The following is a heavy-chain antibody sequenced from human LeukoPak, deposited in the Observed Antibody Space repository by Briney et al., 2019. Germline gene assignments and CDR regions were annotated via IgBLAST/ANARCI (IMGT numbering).Heavy chain of an antibody. J-gene: IGHJ4*02. Sequence: SESLSLTCSVFGDSFNEYYWNWVRQPPGKGLQWIGYIYHNGNSNYNPSLKGRLTISVDTAKNQFSLKLTSVTAADTAVYYCARDGGLQSHFDYWGQGALVTVSS. CDR2: IYHNGNS. CDR1: GDSFNEYY. V-gene: IGHV4-59*01. CDR3: ARDGGLQSHFDY. D-gene: IGHD5-24*01.